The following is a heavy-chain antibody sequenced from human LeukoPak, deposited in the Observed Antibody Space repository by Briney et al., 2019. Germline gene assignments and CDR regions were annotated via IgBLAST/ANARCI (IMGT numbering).Heavy chain of an antibody. CDR3: ARVGTTVTGIRVSAPFLHSHYYYYYGMDV. V-gene: IGHV1-69*13. CDR2: IIPIFGTA. J-gene: IGHJ6*02. Sequence: GASVKVSCKASGGTFSSYAISWVRQAPGQGLEWMGGIIPIFGTANYAQKFQGRVTITADESTSTAYMELSSLRSEDTAVYYCARVGTTVTGIRVSAPFLHSHYYYYYGMDVWGQGTTVTVSS. D-gene: IGHD4-11*01. CDR1: GGTFSSYA.